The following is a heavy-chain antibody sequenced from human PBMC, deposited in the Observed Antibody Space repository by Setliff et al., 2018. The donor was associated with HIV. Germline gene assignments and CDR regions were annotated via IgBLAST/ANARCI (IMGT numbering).Heavy chain of an antibody. Sequence: ASVKVSCKASGYTFTSYDIHWVRQATGQGLEWMGWMNPYTGNAGFAQKFQDRVAMTRNTSISTTYMELNSLKAEDTAVYYCARAYNVYDYRFDSSGYDYWGQGTLVTVSS. CDR1: GYTFTSYD. CDR2: MNPYTGNA. D-gene: IGHD3-22*01. J-gene: IGHJ4*02. V-gene: IGHV1-8*02. CDR3: ARAYNVYDYRFDSSGYDY.